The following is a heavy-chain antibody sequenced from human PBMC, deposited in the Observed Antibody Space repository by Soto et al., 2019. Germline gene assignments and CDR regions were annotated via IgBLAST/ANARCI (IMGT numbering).Heavy chain of an antibody. J-gene: IGHJ2*01. CDR2: ISPKSGDT. Sequence: QVQLLQSGAEVKESGASVKVSCKTSGYMFSSHGLYWVRQAPGQGLEWMGWISPKSGDTNYVQSLQGRLTLSTDTSTSTAYLELRSLTSDDTAVYYCGREAGDYDWYFDLWGRGTPVTVSS. D-gene: IGHD4-17*01. CDR3: GREAGDYDWYFDL. CDR1: GYMFSSHG. V-gene: IGHV1-18*01.